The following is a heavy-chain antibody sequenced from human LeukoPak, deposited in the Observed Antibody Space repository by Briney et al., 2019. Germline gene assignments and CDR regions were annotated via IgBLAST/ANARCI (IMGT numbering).Heavy chain of an antibody. CDR2: ISGSGGST. Sequence: QTGGSLRLSCAASGFTFSSYAMSWVRQAPGKGLEWVSAISGSGGSTYYADSVKGRFTISRDNSKNTLYLQMNSLRAEDTAVYYCAKVDTDYYDPYYFDYWGQGTLVTVSS. V-gene: IGHV3-23*01. CDR3: AKVDTDYYDPYYFDY. J-gene: IGHJ4*02. D-gene: IGHD3-22*01. CDR1: GFTFSSYA.